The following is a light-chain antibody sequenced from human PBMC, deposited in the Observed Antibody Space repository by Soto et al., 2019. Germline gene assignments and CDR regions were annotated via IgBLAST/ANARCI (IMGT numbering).Light chain of an antibody. J-gene: IGKJ4*01. CDR2: WTS. V-gene: IGKV4-1*01. Sequence: DIVMTQSPDSLAVSLGERATINCKSSQTILYSSNNKNCLAWYQQKPGQPPKLLIYWTSTRESGVPDRFSGSGSGTDFTLTISSLQAEDVAVYYCQQYYSTPSFGGRTKVEIK. CDR1: QTILYSSNNKNC. CDR3: QQYYSTPS.